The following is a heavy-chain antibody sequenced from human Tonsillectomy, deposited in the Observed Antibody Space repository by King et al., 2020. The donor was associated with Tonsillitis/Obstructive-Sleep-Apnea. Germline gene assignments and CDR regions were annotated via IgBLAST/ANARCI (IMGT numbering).Heavy chain of an antibody. CDR1: GVSISSYY. D-gene: IGHD3-9*01. CDR2: IYYSGSI. CDR3: ARERGYDILTGYIPFDI. V-gene: IGHV4-59*01. J-gene: IGHJ3*02. Sequence: QLQESGPGLVKPSETLSLTCTVSGVSISSYYWSWIRQPPGTGLEWIGYIYYSGSINYNPSPKSRVTISVDTSKNHSSLKLGSVTAADTAVYYCARERGYDILTGYIPFDIWGQGTMVTVSS.